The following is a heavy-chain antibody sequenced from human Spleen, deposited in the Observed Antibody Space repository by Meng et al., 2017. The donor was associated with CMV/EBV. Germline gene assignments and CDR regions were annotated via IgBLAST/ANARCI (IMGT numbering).Heavy chain of an antibody. J-gene: IGHJ6*02. V-gene: IGHV1-69*05. CDR1: GGTFSTYP. CDR3: ARDTRDCSSTSCYIWLYYYYGMDV. D-gene: IGHD2-2*02. CDR2: IIPIFGTA. Sequence: SVKVSCKASGGTFSTYPITWVRQAPGQGLEWMGGIIPIFGTANYAQKFQGRVTITTDESTSTAYMELSSLRSEDTAVYYCARDTRDCSSTSCYIWLYYYYGMDVWGQGTTVTVSS.